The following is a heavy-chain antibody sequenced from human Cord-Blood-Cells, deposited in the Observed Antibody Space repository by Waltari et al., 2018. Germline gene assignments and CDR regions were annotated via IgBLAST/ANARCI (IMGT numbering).Heavy chain of an antibody. J-gene: IGHJ5*02. CDR1: GYTFTSYG. D-gene: IGHD1-1*01. Sequence: QVLLVQSGAEGKKPGASVKVACKASGYTFTSYGISWVRPAPGQGIGWVGGISAYNGNKNDTQKRQGRVTMTTDTSTGTAYMELRSLRADDTAVYYCARGLPQLRLYNWFDPWGQGTLVTVSS. CDR2: ISAYNGNK. CDR3: ARGLPQLRLYNWFDP. V-gene: IGHV1-18*04.